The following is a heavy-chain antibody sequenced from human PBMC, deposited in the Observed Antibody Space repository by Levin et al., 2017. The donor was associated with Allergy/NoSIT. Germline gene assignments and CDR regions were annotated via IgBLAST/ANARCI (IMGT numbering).Heavy chain of an antibody. V-gene: IGHV1-18*01. Sequence: GASVKVSCKASGYTFTSYGISWVRQAPGQGLEWMGWISAYNGNTNYAQKLQGRVTMTTDTSTSTAYMELRSLRSDDTAVYYCARVPRLRFFGVVDRSRTFDIWGQGTMVTVSS. CDR2: ISAYNGNT. CDR3: ARVPRLRFFGVVDRSRTFDI. J-gene: IGHJ3*02. D-gene: IGHD3-3*01. CDR1: GYTFTSYG.